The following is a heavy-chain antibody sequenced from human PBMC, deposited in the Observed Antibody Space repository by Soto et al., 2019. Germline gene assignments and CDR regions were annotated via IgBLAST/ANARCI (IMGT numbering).Heavy chain of an antibody. V-gene: IGHV3-23*01. D-gene: IGHD2-21*02. CDR3: AKDIGVCGGDCYTDLDEYFQH. J-gene: IGHJ1*01. Sequence: GGSLRLSCAASGFTFSSYAMSWVRQAPGKGLEWVSAISGSGGSTYYADSVKGRFTISRDNSKNTLYLQMNSLRAEYTAVYYCAKDIGVCGGDCYTDLDEYFQHWGQGTLVTVSS. CDR2: ISGSGGST. CDR1: GFTFSSYA.